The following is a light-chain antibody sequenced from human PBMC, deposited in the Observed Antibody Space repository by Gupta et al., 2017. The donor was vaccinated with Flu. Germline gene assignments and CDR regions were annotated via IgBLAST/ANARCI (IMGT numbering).Light chain of an antibody. Sequence: DVVMTQSPLSLPVTLGQPASIPCRSSQGLVYSDGNTYLHWFQQRPGQTPRRLIHLVSYRDSGVPDRFSGSGSGTXFTLKIXRVEAEDVGVYFCMQGAHWPWAFGXGTKVEIK. J-gene: IGKJ1*01. CDR3: MQGAHWPWA. V-gene: IGKV2-30*01. CDR1: QGLVYSDGNTY. CDR2: LVS.